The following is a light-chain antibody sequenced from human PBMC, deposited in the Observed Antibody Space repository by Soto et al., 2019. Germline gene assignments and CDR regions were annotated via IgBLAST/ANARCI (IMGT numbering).Light chain of an antibody. CDR1: SSDVGTYNL. V-gene: IGLV2-23*02. J-gene: IGLJ1*01. CDR2: EVN. CDR3: YSYAGSSTYV. Sequence: ALTQPASVSGSLGQSTTISCTGTSSDVGTYNLVSWYQQLPDKAPKLIIHEVNKRPSGVSTRFSGSKSGNTASLTISGLQAEDDADYHCYSYAGSSTYVFGTGTKVTVL.